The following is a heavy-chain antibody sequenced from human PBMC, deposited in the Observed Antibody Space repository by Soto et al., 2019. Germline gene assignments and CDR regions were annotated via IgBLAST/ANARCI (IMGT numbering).Heavy chain of an antibody. Sequence: SQTLSLPCAISGDSVSSNSSACNFIRQSPSRGLELLGRTYYRSNWYNDYAVSVKSRITINPDTSKNQFSLQLNSVTPEDTAVYYCARDIVVVPAAYYYYYYGMDVWGQGTTVTVSS. V-gene: IGHV6-1*01. D-gene: IGHD2-2*01. CDR1: GDSVSSNSSA. J-gene: IGHJ6*02. CDR2: TYYRSNWYN. CDR3: ARDIVVVPAAYYYYYYGMDV.